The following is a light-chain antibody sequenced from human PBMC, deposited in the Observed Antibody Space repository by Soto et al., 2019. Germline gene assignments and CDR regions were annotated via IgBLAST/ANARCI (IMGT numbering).Light chain of an antibody. Sequence: EIVLTQSPGTLSLSPGERATLSCTASQRVSNNYVAWYQQIPGQPPRVLIKGASTGVLGIPDRFSGSGSGADSTHTITRLEPEDFAVNYCHQYGTSPWTFGQGTKVELK. CDR2: GAS. J-gene: IGKJ1*01. V-gene: IGKV3-20*01. CDR3: HQYGTSPWT. CDR1: QRVSNNY.